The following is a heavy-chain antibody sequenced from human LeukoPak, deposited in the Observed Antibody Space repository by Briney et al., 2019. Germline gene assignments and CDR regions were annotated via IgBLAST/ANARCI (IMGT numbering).Heavy chain of an antibody. CDR2: IYHSGST. CDR3: ARDLEWGSGSSGGASG. D-gene: IGHD3-10*01. V-gene: IGHV4-38-2*02. Sequence: SETLSLTCTVSGGSISSYYWSWIRQPPGKGLEWIGSIYHSGSTYYNPSLKSRVTISVDTSKNQFSLKLSSVTAADTAVYYCARDLEWGSGSSGGASGWGQGTLVTVSS. CDR1: GGSISSYY. J-gene: IGHJ4*02.